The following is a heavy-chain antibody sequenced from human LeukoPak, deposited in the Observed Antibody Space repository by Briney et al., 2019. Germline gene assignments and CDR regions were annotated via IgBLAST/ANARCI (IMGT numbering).Heavy chain of an antibody. Sequence: PGGSLRLSCAASGFTFSKFWMSWVRQAPGKGLEWVSSISSSSSYIYYADSVKGRFTISRDNAKNSLYLQMNSLRAEDTAVYYCARDMGIVGATWWVYWGQGTLVTVSS. CDR1: GFTFSKFW. CDR3: ARDMGIVGATWWVY. CDR2: ISSSSSYI. J-gene: IGHJ4*02. V-gene: IGHV3-21*01. D-gene: IGHD1-26*01.